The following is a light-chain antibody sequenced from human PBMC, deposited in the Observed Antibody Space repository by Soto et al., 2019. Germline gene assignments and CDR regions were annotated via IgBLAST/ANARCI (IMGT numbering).Light chain of an antibody. J-gene: IGLJ2*01. Sequence: QSVLTQSPSVSEAPRQRVTITCSGSSSNIGDKPVNWYQQLPGKAPKLLIYYDDLLASGVSDRFSGSKSGTSASLAISGLQSEDEGDYYCAAWDDSLDGVVFGGGTKLTVL. CDR2: YDD. CDR1: SSNIGDKP. CDR3: AAWDDSLDGVV. V-gene: IGLV1-36*01.